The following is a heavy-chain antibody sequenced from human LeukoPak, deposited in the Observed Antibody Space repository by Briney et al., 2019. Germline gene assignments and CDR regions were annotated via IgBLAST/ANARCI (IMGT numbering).Heavy chain of an antibody. D-gene: IGHD3-9*01. J-gene: IGHJ4*02. Sequence: ASVKVSCKASGYTFTSYYMHWVRQAPGQGLEWMGWISAYNGNTNYAQKLQGRVTMTTDTSTSTAYMELRSLRSDDTAVYYCASDILTGLGGSTDYWGQGTLVTVSS. CDR2: ISAYNGNT. CDR1: GYTFTSYY. CDR3: ASDILTGLGGSTDY. V-gene: IGHV1-18*04.